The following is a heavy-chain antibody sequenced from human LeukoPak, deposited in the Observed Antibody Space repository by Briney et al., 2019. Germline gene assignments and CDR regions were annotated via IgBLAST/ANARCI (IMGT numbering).Heavy chain of an antibody. Sequence: GGSLRLSCAASGFTVSSNYMSWVRQAPGKGLEWVSVIYSGGSTYYADSVKGRFTISRHNSKNTLYLQMNSLRAEDTAVYYCTRGRATSNWYYFDYWGQGILVTVSS. J-gene: IGHJ4*02. D-gene: IGHD6-13*01. CDR2: IYSGGST. CDR1: GFTVSSNY. V-gene: IGHV3-53*04. CDR3: TRGRATSNWYYFDY.